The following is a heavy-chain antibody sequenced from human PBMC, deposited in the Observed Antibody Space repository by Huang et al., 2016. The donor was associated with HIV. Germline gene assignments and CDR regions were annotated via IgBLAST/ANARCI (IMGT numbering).Heavy chain of an antibody. Sequence: QLQLQESGPGQVKPSETLSLTCTVSGDFISSTNYYWGWIRQSPGKGLGWVGSVYQSGSTNYNPSRKRRVTLSVDTYRNQFSRRLNSVTAADTAVYYCASQHIGAAATWFWGRGTQVAVSS. CDR1: GDFISSTNYY. J-gene: IGHJ4*02. CDR3: ASQHIGAAATWF. V-gene: IGHV4-39*01. D-gene: IGHD6-13*01. CDR2: VYQSGST.